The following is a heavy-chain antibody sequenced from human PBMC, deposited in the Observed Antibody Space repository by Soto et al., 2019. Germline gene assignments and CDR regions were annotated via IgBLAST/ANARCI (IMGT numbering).Heavy chain of an antibody. J-gene: IGHJ3*02. D-gene: IGHD1-26*01. CDR3: AKDGASNVGAFDI. CDR1: GFTFSSYA. Sequence: GGSLRLSCAASGFTFSSYAMSWVRQAPGKGLEWVSAISGSGGSTYYADSVKGRFTISRDNSKNTPYLQMNSLRAEDTAVYYCAKDGASNVGAFDIWGQGTMVTVSS. V-gene: IGHV3-23*01. CDR2: ISGSGGST.